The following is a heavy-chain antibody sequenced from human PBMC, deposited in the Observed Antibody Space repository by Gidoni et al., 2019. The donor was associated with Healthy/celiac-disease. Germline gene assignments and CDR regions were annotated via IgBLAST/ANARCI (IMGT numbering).Heavy chain of an antibody. CDR3: ALIWSDVRDY. V-gene: IGHV3-21*01. CDR1: GFTFSSYS. CDR2: ISSSSSYI. D-gene: IGHD3-3*01. Sequence: EVQLVESGGGLVKPGGSLRLSCAASGFTFSSYSMNWVRQAPGKGLEWVSSISSSSSYIYYADSVKGRFTISRDNAKNSLYLQMNSLRAEDTAVYYCALIWSDVRDYWGQGTLVTVSS. J-gene: IGHJ4*02.